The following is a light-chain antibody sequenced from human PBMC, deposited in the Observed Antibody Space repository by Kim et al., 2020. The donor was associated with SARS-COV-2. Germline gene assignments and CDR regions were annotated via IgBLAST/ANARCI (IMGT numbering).Light chain of an antibody. CDR1: SGHTNYA. CDR2: LNGDGSH. V-gene: IGLV4-69*02. Sequence: GASVKLTCTLSSGHTNYAIAWHQQQPGKGPRYLMKLNGDGSHTKGDGIPDRFSGSSSGAERFLLISSLQSEDEADYYCQTWGTGRVFGGGTKVTVL. CDR3: QTWGTGRV. J-gene: IGLJ3*02.